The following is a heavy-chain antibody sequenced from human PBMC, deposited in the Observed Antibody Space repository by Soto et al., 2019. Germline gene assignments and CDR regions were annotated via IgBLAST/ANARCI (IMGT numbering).Heavy chain of an antibody. CDR3: ATTVPY. D-gene: IGHD4-4*01. CDR2: IWFDGSNK. Sequence: QVQLVESGGGVVQPGRSLRLSCAASGFTFSSYGMHWVRQAPGKGLEWVAVIWFDGSNKFYADSVKGRFTISRDNSKNTGSLQMNSLCDEDSAAYYCATTVPYWGQGTLVTVSS. V-gene: IGHV3-33*01. J-gene: IGHJ4*02. CDR1: GFTFSSYG.